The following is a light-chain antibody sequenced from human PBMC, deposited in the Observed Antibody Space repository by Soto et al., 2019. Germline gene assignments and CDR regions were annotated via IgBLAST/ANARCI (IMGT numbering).Light chain of an antibody. CDR1: QTVRNNY. CDR2: DAS. J-gene: IGKJ4*01. CDR3: QQFSSYPLT. V-gene: IGKV3-20*01. Sequence: EFVLTQSPGTLSLSPGERATLSCRASQTVRNNYLACYQQKPGQAPRLLIYDASSRATGIPDRFSGGGSGTDFTLTISRLEPEDFAVYYCQQFSSYPLTLGGGTKVDIK.